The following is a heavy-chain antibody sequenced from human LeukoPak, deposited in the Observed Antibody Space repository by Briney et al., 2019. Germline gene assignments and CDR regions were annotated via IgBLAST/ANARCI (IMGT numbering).Heavy chain of an antibody. CDR1: GFTLNSYL. V-gene: IGHV3-7*01. Sequence: PGGSLRLSCAASGFTLNSYLMSWVRQAPGRGLEWVANIKKDGSEESYLDSVKSRFTVSRDNAKNSLFLQMNSLRGEDTAVYYCARSNPNRNALDLWGQGTMVTISS. D-gene: IGHD1-14*01. CDR2: IKKDGSEE. CDR3: ARSNPNRNALDL. J-gene: IGHJ3*01.